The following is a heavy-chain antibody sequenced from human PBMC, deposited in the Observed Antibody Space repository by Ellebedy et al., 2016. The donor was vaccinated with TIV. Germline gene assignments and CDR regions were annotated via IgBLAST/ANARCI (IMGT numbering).Heavy chain of an antibody. Sequence: AASVKVSCKASGGTFRSYAISWVRQAPGQGLEWMGGIIPIFGTANYAQKFQGRVTITADESTSTAYMELSSLRSEDTAVYYWARGVATNFDYWGQGTLVTVSS. D-gene: IGHD5-12*01. CDR2: IIPIFGTA. CDR1: GGTFRSYA. V-gene: IGHV1-69*13. CDR3: ARGVATNFDY. J-gene: IGHJ4*02.